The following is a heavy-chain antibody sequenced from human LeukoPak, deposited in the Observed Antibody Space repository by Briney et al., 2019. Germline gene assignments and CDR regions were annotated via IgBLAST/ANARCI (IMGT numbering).Heavy chain of an antibody. V-gene: IGHV3-7*01. Sequence: GESLRLSCAASGFTFTTYWMSWVRQAPGKGLEWVANIKQYGTEKYYVDSVKGRFTISRDNAKNSLYLQMNSLRVEDTAVYYCAKVAIYYYGSESYYFFVHWGQGTPVTASS. D-gene: IGHD3-10*01. CDR3: AKVAIYYYGSESYYFFVH. CDR1: GFTFTTYW. J-gene: IGHJ1*01. CDR2: IKQYGTEK.